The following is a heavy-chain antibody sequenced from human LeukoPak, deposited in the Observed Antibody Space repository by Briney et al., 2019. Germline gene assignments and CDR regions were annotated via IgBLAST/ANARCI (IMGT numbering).Heavy chain of an antibody. D-gene: IGHD1-26*01. CDR2: INPSGGST. J-gene: IGHJ4*02. Sequence: ASVKVSCKASGYTFTSYYMHWVRQAPGQGLEWMGIINPSGGSTSYAQKFQGRVTMTRDTSTSIVYMELSSLRSEDTAVYYCARDAIVGCPADRVGATCPNFDFDYWGQGTLVTVSS. CDR3: ARDAIVGCPADRVGATCPNFDFDY. CDR1: GYTFTSYY. V-gene: IGHV1-46*01.